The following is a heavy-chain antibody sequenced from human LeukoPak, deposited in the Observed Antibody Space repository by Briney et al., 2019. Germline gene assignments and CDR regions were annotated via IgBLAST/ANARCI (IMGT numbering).Heavy chain of an antibody. CDR1: GGSISSYY. J-gene: IGHJ4*02. Sequence: SETLSLTCTVSGGSISSYYWSWIRQPPGKELEWIGYISYSGSTNYNPSLKSRVTISVDTSKNQFSLMPSSVTAADTAVYYCARAYYGSDYFDYWGQGTLVTVSS. CDR2: ISYSGST. D-gene: IGHD3-10*01. CDR3: ARAYYGSDYFDY. V-gene: IGHV4-59*01.